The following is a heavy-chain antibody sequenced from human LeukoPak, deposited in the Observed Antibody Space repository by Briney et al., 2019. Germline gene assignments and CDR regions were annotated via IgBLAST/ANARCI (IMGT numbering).Heavy chain of an antibody. V-gene: IGHV3-23*01. CDR1: GFTFSSYA. D-gene: IGHD3-22*01. J-gene: IGHJ4*02. CDR2: ISVSGGST. CDR3: AKELRSDSSAYSYFDY. Sequence: AGGSLRLSCAASGFTFSSYAMTWVRQAPGKGLERVLGISVSGGSTYYADSVKGRFTISRDNPKNTLYLQMNSLRAEDTAVYYCAKELRSDSSAYSYFDYWGQGTLVTVSS.